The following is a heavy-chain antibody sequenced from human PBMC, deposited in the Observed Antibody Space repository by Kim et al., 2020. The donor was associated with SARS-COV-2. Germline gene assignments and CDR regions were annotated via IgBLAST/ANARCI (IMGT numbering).Heavy chain of an antibody. Sequence: SETLSLTCTVSGGSISSSSYYWGWIRQPPGKGLEWIGSIYYSGSTYYNPSLKSRVTISVDTSKNQFSLKLSSVTAADTAVYYCARQQGTALIGNFDPWGQGTLVTVSS. CDR1: GGSISSSSYY. D-gene: IGHD2-21*02. CDR3: ARQQGTALIGNFDP. CDR2: IYYSGST. V-gene: IGHV4-39*01. J-gene: IGHJ5*02.